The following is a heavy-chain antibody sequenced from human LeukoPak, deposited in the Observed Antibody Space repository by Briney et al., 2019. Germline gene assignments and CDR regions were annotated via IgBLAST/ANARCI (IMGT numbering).Heavy chain of an antibody. D-gene: IGHD1-26*01. CDR1: GFTFSSYA. CDR3: ARGGKWELLTFDY. CDR2: ISYDGSNK. J-gene: IGHJ4*02. V-gene: IGHV3-30-3*01. Sequence: GGSLRLSCAASGFTFSSYAMHWVRQAPGKGLEWVAVISYDGSNKYYADSVKGRFTISRDNSKNTLYLQMNSLRAEDTAVYYCARGGKWELLTFDYWGQGTLVTVSS.